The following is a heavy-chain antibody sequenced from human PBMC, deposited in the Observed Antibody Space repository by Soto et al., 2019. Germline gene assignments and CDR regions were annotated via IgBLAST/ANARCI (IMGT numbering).Heavy chain of an antibody. CDR2: IYPGDSNT. D-gene: IGHD3-10*01. CDR1: GYSFSSFW. Sequence: GESLKISCTSSGYSFSSFWIGWVRHVPGKGLEWIGIIYPGDSNTIYSPSFQGRVTISADKSISTAYLQWSSLKASDTAMYYCARKVSTMVRGDHTDYWGQGTLVTVSS. J-gene: IGHJ4*02. CDR3: ARKVSTMVRGDHTDY. V-gene: IGHV5-51*01.